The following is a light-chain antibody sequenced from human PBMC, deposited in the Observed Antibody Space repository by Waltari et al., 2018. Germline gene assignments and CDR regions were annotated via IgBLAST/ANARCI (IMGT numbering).Light chain of an antibody. CDR3: QQYGNSPRT. Sequence: ETVLTQPPGTLSLSPGERATLSCRASQSVTSSHLAWYQQKPGQAPRLLIYGASSRATGIPDRFSGSGSGTDFTLTITRLEPEDFAVYYCQQYGNSPRTFGQGTEVEIK. CDR2: GAS. CDR1: QSVTSSH. J-gene: IGKJ1*01. V-gene: IGKV3-20*01.